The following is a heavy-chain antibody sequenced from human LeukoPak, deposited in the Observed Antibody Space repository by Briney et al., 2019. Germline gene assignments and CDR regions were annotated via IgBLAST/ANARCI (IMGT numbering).Heavy chain of an antibody. D-gene: IGHD3-10*01. CDR3: ARVHSMVRGVTAATSLGY. J-gene: IGHJ4*02. CDR2: MNPNSGKT. V-gene: IGHV1-8*01. CDR1: GYTFTSYD. Sequence: ASVKVSCKASGYTFTSYDINWVRQATGQGLEWMGWMNPNSGKTGYAQKFQGRVTMTRNTSISTAYMELSSLRSEDTAVYYCARVHSMVRGVTAATSLGYWGQGTLVTVSS.